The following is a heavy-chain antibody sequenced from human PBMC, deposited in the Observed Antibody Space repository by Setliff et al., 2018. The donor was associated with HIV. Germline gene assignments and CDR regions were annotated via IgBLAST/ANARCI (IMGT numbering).Heavy chain of an antibody. Sequence: GGSLRLSCGASGFTFGNYWMNWVRQAPGKGLEWVANIDLYGSEKNYVDSVEGRFTISRDNARNSLFLQMNSLRAEDTAVYYCARGVRGVVNGMDVWGQGTTVTVSS. D-gene: IGHD3-10*01. CDR3: ARGVRGVVNGMDV. CDR2: IDLYGSEK. J-gene: IGHJ6*02. CDR1: GFTFGNYW. V-gene: IGHV3-7*01.